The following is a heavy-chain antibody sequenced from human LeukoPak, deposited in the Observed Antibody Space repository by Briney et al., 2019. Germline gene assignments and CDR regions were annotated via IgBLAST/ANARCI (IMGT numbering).Heavy chain of an antibody. V-gene: IGHV3-48*01. J-gene: IGHJ5*02. CDR1: GITFSIYS. CDR3: ARGMTTVTTWFDP. CDR2: ISSFSGTI. Sequence: GGSLRLSCVASGITFSIYSMNWVRQAPGKGLEWVSYISSFSGTINYADSVKGRFTISRDNAKNSLYLQMNSLRAEDTAVYYCARGMTTVTTWFDPWGQGTLVTVSS. D-gene: IGHD4-17*01.